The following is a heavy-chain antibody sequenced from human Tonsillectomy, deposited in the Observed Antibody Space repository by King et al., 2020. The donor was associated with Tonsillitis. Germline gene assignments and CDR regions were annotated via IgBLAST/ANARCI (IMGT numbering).Heavy chain of an antibody. V-gene: IGHV3-30*18. CDR1: GFTFSGYG. CDR2: ISYDGSNK. Sequence: VQLVESGGGVVQPGRSLRLSCAASGFTFSGYGMHWVRQAPGKGLEWVAVISYDGSNKYYADSVKGRFTISRDNSKNTLYLQMNSLRAEDTAVYYCAKEVLEWLVPYYYYGIDVWGQGTTVTVSS. D-gene: IGHD6-19*01. J-gene: IGHJ6*02. CDR3: AKEVLEWLVPYYYYGIDV.